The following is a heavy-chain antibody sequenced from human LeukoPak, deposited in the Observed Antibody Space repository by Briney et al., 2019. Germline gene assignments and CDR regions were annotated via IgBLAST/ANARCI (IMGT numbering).Heavy chain of an antibody. Sequence: SVKVSCKASGGTFSSYAISWVRQAPGQGLEWMGGIIPIFGTANYAQKFQGRVTITADESTSTAYMELSSLRSEDTAVYYCASVATILSCWFDPWGQGTLVTVSS. CDR3: ASVATILSCWFDP. CDR2: IIPIFGTA. J-gene: IGHJ5*02. CDR1: GGTFSSYA. V-gene: IGHV1-69*13. D-gene: IGHD5-12*01.